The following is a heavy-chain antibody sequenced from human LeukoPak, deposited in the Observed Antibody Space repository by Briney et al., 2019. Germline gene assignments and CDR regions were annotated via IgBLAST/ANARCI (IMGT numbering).Heavy chain of an antibody. D-gene: IGHD5-18*01. CDR1: GGSVSSGSYY. J-gene: IGHJ4*02. V-gene: IGHV4-61*01. CDR2: IYYSGST. Sequence: SETLSLTCTVSGGSVSSGSYYWSWIWQPPGKGLEWIGYIYYSGSTYYNPSLKSRVIISVDTSKNQFSLKLSSVTAADTAVYYCARGSRYSYAYDYWGQGTLVTVSS. CDR3: ARGSRYSYAYDY.